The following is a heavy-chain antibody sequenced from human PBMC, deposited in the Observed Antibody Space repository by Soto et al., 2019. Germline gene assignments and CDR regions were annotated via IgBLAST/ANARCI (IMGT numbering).Heavy chain of an antibody. J-gene: IGHJ2*01. Sequence: QLQLQESGPGLVKPSETLSLTCTVSGGSISSSSYYWGWIRQPPGKGLEWIGSIYYSGSTYYNPSLKSRVTRSVDTSKNQFSLKLSSVTAADTAVYYCARPHPSQGRYCSGGSCYSGYFDLWGRGTLVTVSS. V-gene: IGHV4-39*01. CDR1: GGSISSSSYY. CDR3: ARPHPSQGRYCSGGSCYSGYFDL. CDR2: IYYSGST. D-gene: IGHD2-15*01.